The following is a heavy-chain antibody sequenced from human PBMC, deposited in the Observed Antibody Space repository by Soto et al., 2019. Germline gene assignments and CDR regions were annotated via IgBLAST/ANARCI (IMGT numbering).Heavy chain of an antibody. J-gene: IGHJ6*02. CDR2: IIPIFGTA. CDR1: GCTFSSYA. Sequence: ASVKVSCKASGCTFSSYAISWVRQAPGQGLEWMGGIIPIFGTANYAQKFQGRVTITADESTSTAYMELSSLRSEDTAVYYCARDGVRGYCSSTSCYAYYYYGMDVWGQGTTVNVSS. D-gene: IGHD2-2*01. CDR3: ARDGVRGYCSSTSCYAYYYYGMDV. V-gene: IGHV1-69*13.